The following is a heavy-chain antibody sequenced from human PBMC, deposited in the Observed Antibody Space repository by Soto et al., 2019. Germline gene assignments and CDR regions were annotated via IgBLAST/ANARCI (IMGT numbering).Heavy chain of an antibody. CDR1: GYTFTSYG. J-gene: IGHJ6*03. V-gene: IGHV1-18*01. Sequence: ASVKVSCKASGYTFTSYGISWVRQAPGQGLEWMGWISAYNGNTNYAQKLQGRVTMTTDTSTSTAYMELRSLRSDDTAVYYCARDSTTGTYYYYYYYMDVWGKGTTVTVSS. D-gene: IGHD4-17*01. CDR3: ARDSTTGTYYYYYYYMDV. CDR2: ISAYNGNT.